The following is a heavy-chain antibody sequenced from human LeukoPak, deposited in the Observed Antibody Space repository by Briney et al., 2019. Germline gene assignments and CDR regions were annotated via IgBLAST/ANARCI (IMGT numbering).Heavy chain of an antibody. V-gene: IGHV1-2*07. CDR3: ARSLGSSFSFYFDS. CDR1: GYTFTSYY. J-gene: IGHJ4*02. D-gene: IGHD6-13*01. Sequence: ASVKVSCKASGYTFTSYYMHWVRQAPGQGPEWMGWINPNNGDTNYEDKFRGRVTMTRDTSISTVYMELSRLTYDDTAVYFCARSLGSSFSFYFDSWGQGTLVTVSS. CDR2: INPNNGDT.